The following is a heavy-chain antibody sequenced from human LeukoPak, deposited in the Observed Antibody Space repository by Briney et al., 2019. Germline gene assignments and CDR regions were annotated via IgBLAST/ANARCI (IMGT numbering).Heavy chain of an antibody. CDR2: ISAYNGNT. D-gene: IGHD6-19*01. CDR3: ASDEEGYSSGLGYY. V-gene: IGHV1-18*01. Sequence: ASVKVSCKASGYTFTSYGISWVRQAPGQGLEWMGWISAYNGNTNYAQKLQGRVTMTTDTPTSTAYMELRSLRSDDTAVYYCASDEEGYSSGLGYYWGQGTLVTVSS. CDR1: GYTFTSYG. J-gene: IGHJ4*02.